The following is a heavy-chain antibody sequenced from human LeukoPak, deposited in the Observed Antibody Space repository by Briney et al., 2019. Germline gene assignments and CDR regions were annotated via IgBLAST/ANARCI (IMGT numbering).Heavy chain of an antibody. Sequence: GESLKISCKGSGYSFTSYWISWVRQMPGKGLEWMGRIDPSDSYTNYSPSFQGHVTISADKSISTAYLQWSSLKASDTAMYYYARLNGGPVGYYGMDVWGKGTTVTVSS. CDR2: IDPSDSYT. CDR1: GYSFTSYW. V-gene: IGHV5-10-1*01. D-gene: IGHD2-8*01. CDR3: ARLNGGPVGYYGMDV. J-gene: IGHJ6*04.